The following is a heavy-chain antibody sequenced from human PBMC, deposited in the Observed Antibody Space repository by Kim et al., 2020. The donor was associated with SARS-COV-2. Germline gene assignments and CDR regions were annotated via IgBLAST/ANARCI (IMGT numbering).Heavy chain of an antibody. V-gene: IGHV4-4*02. J-gene: IGHJ6*02. Sequence: SETLSLTCAVSGGSISSSNWWSWVRQPPGKGLEWIGEIYHSGSTNYNPSLKSRVTISVDKSKNQFSLKLSSLTAADTAVYYCARWDGIWFGAMDVWGQGTTVTVSS. D-gene: IGHD3-10*01. CDR1: GGSISSSNW. CDR3: ARWDGIWFGAMDV. CDR2: IYHSGST.